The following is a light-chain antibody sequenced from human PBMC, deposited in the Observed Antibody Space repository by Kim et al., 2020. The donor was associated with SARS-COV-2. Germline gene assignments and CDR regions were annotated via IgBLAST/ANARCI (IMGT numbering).Light chain of an antibody. Sequence: VAPGKTARITCGGNNIGSKSVHWYQQKPGQAPVLVIYYDSDRPSGIPERFSGSNSGNTATLTISRVEAGDEADYYCQVWDSSSDHPVGGGTQLTVL. CDR3: QVWDSSSDHP. V-gene: IGLV3-21*04. J-gene: IGLJ2*01. CDR1: NIGSKS. CDR2: YDS.